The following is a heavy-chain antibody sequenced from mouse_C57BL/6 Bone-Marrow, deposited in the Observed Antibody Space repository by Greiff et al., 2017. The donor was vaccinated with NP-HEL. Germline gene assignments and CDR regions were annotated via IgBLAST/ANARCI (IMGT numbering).Heavy chain of an antibody. Sequence: EVQLQQSVAELVKPGASVKLSCTASGFTITNTSMHWVKQRPEQGLEWIGRIDPADGNTKYAPKFQGKATITADTSSNTAYLQLCSLTSEDTAIYYCAWGNLEDWSFDVGGRGTRATVTA. J-gene: IGHJ1*03. CDR3: AWGNLEDWSFDV. CDR2: IDPADGNT. D-gene: IGHD2-1*01. V-gene: IGHV14-3*01. CDR1: GFTITNTS.